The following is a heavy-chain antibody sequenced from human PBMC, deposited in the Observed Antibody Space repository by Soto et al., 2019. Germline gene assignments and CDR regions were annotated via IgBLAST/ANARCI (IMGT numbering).Heavy chain of an antibody. J-gene: IGHJ6*02. CDR1: GYTFTSYD. CDR2: MNPNSGNT. V-gene: IGHV1-8*01. CDR3: ASSGYSSSWSLYYYYYGMDV. Sequence: ASVKVSCKASGYTFTSYDINWVRQATGQGLEWMGWMNPNSGNTGYAQKFQSRVTMTRNTSISTAYMELSSLRSEDTAVYYCASSGYSSSWSLYYYYYGMDVWGQGTTVTV. D-gene: IGHD6-13*01.